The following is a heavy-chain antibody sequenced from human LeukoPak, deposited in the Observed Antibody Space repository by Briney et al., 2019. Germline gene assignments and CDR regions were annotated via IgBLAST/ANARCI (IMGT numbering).Heavy chain of an antibody. CDR3: AKDPSNYGSGFMDV. V-gene: IGHV3-30*02. Sequence: PGGSLRLSCAASRFTFRSFGIHWVRQAAGKGLEWVAFIRDDGSNKYYADSVKGRFTISRDNSKNTLFLQMNSLRVEDTALYYCAKDPSNYGSGFMDVWGKGTTVTVSS. CDR2: IRDDGSNK. J-gene: IGHJ6*03. CDR1: RFTFRSFG. D-gene: IGHD3-10*01.